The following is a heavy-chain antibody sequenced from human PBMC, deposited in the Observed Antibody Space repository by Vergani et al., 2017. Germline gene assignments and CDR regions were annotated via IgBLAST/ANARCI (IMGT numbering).Heavy chain of an antibody. D-gene: IGHD1-26*01. CDR2: IVVGSGNT. Sequence: QMQLVQSGPEVKKPGTSVKVSCKASRFTFTSSAMQWVHQARGQRLEWIGWIVVGSGNTNYAQKFQERVTITRDMSTSTAYMELSSLRSEDTAVYYCAAVGNSGSSDYWGQGTLVTVTS. CDR1: RFTFTSSA. V-gene: IGHV1-58*02. J-gene: IGHJ4*02. CDR3: AAVGNSGSSDY.